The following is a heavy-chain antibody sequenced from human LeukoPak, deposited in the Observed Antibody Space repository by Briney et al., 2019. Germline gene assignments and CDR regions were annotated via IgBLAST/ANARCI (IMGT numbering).Heavy chain of an antibody. CDR1: GGSISSYY. CDR3: ARGKYLGYCDGGSCYYFDY. Sequence: PSETLSLTCTVSGGSISSYYWSWIRQPAGKGLEWIGRIYTSGSTNYNPSLKSRVTMSVDTSKNQFSLKLSSVTAADTAVYYCARGKYLGYCDGGSCYYFDYWGQGTLVSVSS. J-gene: IGHJ4*02. CDR2: IYTSGST. V-gene: IGHV4-4*07. D-gene: IGHD2-15*01.